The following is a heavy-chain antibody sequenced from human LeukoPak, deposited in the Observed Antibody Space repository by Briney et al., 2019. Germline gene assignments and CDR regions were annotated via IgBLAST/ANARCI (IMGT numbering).Heavy chain of an antibody. J-gene: IGHJ3*02. Sequence: GGSLRLSCAGSGFPFSSYPISWVRQPPGKGLEWVSAITASGDSTYSADSVKGRFTISRDNSRNTLYLQMNSLRAEDTAVYYCAKTMTTVIAGAFDIWGQGTMVTVSS. CDR3: AKTMTTVIAGAFDI. V-gene: IGHV3-23*01. CDR2: ITASGDST. D-gene: IGHD4-11*01. CDR1: GFPFSSYP.